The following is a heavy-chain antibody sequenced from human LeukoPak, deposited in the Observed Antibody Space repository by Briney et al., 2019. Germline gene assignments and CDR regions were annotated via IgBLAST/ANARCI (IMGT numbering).Heavy chain of an antibody. V-gene: IGHV3-11*06. CDR2: ISSSSSYT. D-gene: IGHD6-13*01. CDR3: ARDQVSSSWERGAFDI. Sequence: GGSLRLSCAASGFTFSDYYMSWIRQAPGKGLEGVSYISSSSSYTNYADSVKGRFTISRDNAKNSLYLQMNSLRAEDTAVYYCARDQVSSSWERGAFDIWGQGTMVTVSS. J-gene: IGHJ3*02. CDR1: GFTFSDYY.